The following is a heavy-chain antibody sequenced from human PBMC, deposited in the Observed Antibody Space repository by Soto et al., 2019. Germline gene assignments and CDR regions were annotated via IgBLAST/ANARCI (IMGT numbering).Heavy chain of an antibody. V-gene: IGHV3-30-3*01. J-gene: IGHJ4*02. Sequence: QVQLVESGGGVVQPGRSLRLSCAASGFTFSSYAMHWVRQAPGKGLEWVAVISYDGSKKYYADSVKGRFTISRDNSKNPRYRQMNSLRAEDTAVYYCARARLDTPALDYWGQGTLVTVSS. D-gene: IGHD2-2*01. CDR2: ISYDGSKK. CDR1: GFTFSSYA. CDR3: ARARLDTPALDY.